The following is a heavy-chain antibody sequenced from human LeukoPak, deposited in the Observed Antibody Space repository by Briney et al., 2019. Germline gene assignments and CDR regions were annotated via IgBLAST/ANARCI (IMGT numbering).Heavy chain of an antibody. J-gene: IGHJ5*02. CDR1: GYTFTKHW. CDR2: IYPGDSDT. V-gene: IGHV5-51*01. Sequence: GESLKISCKTSGYTFTKHWIGWVRQMPGKGLEWMGIIYPGDSDTRYSPSFQGQVTISADKSISTAYLQWSSLKASDTAMYYCARLKWRGTVVVVAARRYAWLDPWGQGTLVTVSS. D-gene: IGHD2-15*01. CDR3: ARLKWRGTVVVVAARRYAWLDP.